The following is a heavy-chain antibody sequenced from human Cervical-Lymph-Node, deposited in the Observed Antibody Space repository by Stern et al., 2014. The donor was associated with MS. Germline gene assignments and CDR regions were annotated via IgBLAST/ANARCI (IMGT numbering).Heavy chain of an antibody. D-gene: IGHD3-10*01. CDR1: GFSFGNHA. J-gene: IGHJ6*02. V-gene: IGHV3-30*18. Sequence: VQLVESGGGVVQPGTSLTLTCGASGFSFGNHAMHWVRQAPGKGLQRVAVISYDGSNQGYTDSVKGRFTISRDNSKSTLSLEMKSLSSEDTAVYYCAKHYGSESPYGMDVWGRGTTVTVSS. CDR3: AKHYGSESPYGMDV. CDR2: ISYDGSNQ.